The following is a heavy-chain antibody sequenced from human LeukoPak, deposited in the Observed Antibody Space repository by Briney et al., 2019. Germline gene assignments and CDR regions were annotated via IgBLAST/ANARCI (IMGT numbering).Heavy chain of an antibody. CDR1: GFTFSSNW. CDR2: VRSKASGETT. Sequence: GGSLRLSCAASGFTFSSNWMHWVRQAPGKGLEWVSLVRSKASGETTEYAASVEGRFTVSRDDSRTIAYLQMNSLRTEDTAFYFCTRGQTLPGARYYFDHWGRGTLVTVSS. D-gene: IGHD2-21*02. J-gene: IGHJ4*02. V-gene: IGHV3-49*04. CDR3: TRGQTLPGARYYFDH.